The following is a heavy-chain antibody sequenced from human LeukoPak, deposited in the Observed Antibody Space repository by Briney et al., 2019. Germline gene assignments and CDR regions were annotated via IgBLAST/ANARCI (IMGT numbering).Heavy chain of an antibody. CDR1: GYTFTSYG. D-gene: IGHD1-26*01. CDR3: ARVGYSGSPYIGFDY. J-gene: IGHJ4*02. V-gene: IGHV1-18*01. CDR2: ISAYNGNT. Sequence: ASVEVSCKASGYTFTSYGISWVRQAPGQGLEWMGWISAYNGNTNYAQKLQGRVTMTTDTSMSTAYMELRSLRSDDTAVYYCARVGYSGSPYIGFDYWGQGTLVTVSS.